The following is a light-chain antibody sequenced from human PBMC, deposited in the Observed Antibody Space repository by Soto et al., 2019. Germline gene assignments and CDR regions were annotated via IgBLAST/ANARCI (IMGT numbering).Light chain of an antibody. V-gene: IGKV1-9*01. CDR2: SAS. CDR1: RGISSY. J-gene: IGKJ5*01. CDR3: QQLNSYPQT. Sequence: EIQLTQYPSTLSGSVGDRVTITCRASRGISSYLAWYQQKPGKAPKLLVYSASTLQSGVPSRFSGSGSGPDFTLTITSLQPEDSATYCCQQLNSYPQTSCQGTRLEIK.